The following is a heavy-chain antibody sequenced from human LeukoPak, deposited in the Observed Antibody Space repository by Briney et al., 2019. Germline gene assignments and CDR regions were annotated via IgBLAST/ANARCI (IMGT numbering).Heavy chain of an antibody. V-gene: IGHV1-18*01. D-gene: IGHD6-19*01. Sequence: WASVKVSCTASGYTFTSFGIGWVRQAPGQGLEWMGWISAYNGNTNYARNLQGRVTMTTDTSTSTAYMELRSLRSDDTAVYYCARDPGSFLSSSGWLNWFDPWGQGTLVTVSS. CDR2: ISAYNGNT. CDR3: ARDPGSFLSSSGWLNWFDP. J-gene: IGHJ5*02. CDR1: GYTFTSFG.